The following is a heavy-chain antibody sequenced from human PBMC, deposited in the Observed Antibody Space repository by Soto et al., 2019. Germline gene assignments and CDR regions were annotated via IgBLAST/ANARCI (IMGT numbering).Heavy chain of an antibody. Sequence: SVKVSCEASGYTFTSYAMHWVRQAPVQRLEWMGWINAGNGNTKYSQKFQGRVTITRDTSASTAYMELSSLRSEDTAVYYCARIGDSSSWWKDYYYYGMDVWGQGTTVTVSS. J-gene: IGHJ6*02. D-gene: IGHD6-13*01. V-gene: IGHV1-3*01. CDR2: INAGNGNT. CDR3: ARIGDSSSWWKDYYYYGMDV. CDR1: GYTFTSYA.